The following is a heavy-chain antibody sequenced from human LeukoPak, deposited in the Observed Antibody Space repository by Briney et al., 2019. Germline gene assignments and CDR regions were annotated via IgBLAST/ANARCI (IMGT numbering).Heavy chain of an antibody. J-gene: IGHJ6*02. CDR3: ARIRGAAAGTGRSPYYYYYGMDV. V-gene: IGHV2-70*11. CDR1: GFSLSTSGMC. CDR2: IDWDDDK. Sequence: SGPTLVNPTQTLTLTCTFSGFSLSTSGMCVSWIRQPPGKALEWLARIDWDDDKYYSTSLKTRLTISKDTSKNQVVLTMTNMDPVDTATYYCARIRGAAAGTGRSPYYYYYGMDVWGQGTTVTVSS. D-gene: IGHD6-13*01.